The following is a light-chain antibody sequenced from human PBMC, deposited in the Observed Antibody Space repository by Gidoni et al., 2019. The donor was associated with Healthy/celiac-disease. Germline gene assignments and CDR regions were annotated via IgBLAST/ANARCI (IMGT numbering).Light chain of an antibody. Sequence: DIQMTQSPSSLSASVGDRVTITCRASQSISSYLNWYQQKPGKAPKLLIYAASSLQSGVPSRFSGSGSGTDFTLTISSLQPEDFATYYCQQSYSTLQFTFXPXTKADI. CDR2: AAS. V-gene: IGKV1-39*01. J-gene: IGKJ3*01. CDR3: QQSYSTLQFT. CDR1: QSISSY.